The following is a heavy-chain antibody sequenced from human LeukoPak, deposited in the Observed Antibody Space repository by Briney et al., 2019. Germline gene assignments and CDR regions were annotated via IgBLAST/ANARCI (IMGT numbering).Heavy chain of an antibody. CDR3: ASGLGALDY. J-gene: IGHJ4*02. V-gene: IGHV3-48*01. D-gene: IGHD1-26*01. CDR1: GFTFSSYS. CDR2: ISTSI. Sequence: GGSLRLSCAASGFTFSSYSMNWVRQAPGKGLEWVSYISTSIYYADSVKGRFTISRDNAKNSLYLQMNSLRAEDTAVYYCASGLGALDYWGQGTLVTVSS.